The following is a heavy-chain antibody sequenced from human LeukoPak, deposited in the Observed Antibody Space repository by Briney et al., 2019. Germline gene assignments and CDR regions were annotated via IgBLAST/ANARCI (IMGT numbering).Heavy chain of an antibody. Sequence: PSETLSLTCTVSGGSISSGGYYWSWIRQHPGKGLEWIGYIYYSGSTYYNPSLKSRVTISVDTSKNQFSLKLSSVTAADTAVYYCARVQWLRVNYFDYWGQGTLVTVSS. CDR1: GGSISSGGYY. J-gene: IGHJ4*02. CDR3: ARVQWLRVNYFDY. CDR2: IYYSGST. D-gene: IGHD5-12*01. V-gene: IGHV4-31*03.